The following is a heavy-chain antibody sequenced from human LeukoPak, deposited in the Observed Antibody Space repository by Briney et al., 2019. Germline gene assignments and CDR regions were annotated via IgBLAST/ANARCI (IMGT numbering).Heavy chain of an antibody. CDR2: IKSDGSEK. J-gene: IGHJ4*02. V-gene: IGHV3-7*01. Sequence: PGGSLRLSCVVSEFIFSSNWMNWVRQAPGKGLEWVANIKSDGSEKYYADSVKGRFTISRDNAKNSLYLQMNSLKAEDTAVYYCASGSGWRQLYWGQGTLVTVSP. CDR3: ASGSGWRQLY. CDR1: EFIFSSNW. D-gene: IGHD5-24*01.